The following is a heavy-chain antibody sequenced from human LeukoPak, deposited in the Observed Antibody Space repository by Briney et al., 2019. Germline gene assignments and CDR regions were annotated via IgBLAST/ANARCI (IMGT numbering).Heavy chain of an antibody. J-gene: IGHJ6*02. CDR3: ARGGPSVLRYFDWPYYYYYGMDV. Sequence: GGSLRLSCAASGFTFSDYYMSWIRQAPGKGLEWVSYISSSCGTIYYADSVKGRFTISRDNAKNSLYLQMNSLRAEDTAVYYCARGGPSVLRYFDWPYYYYYGMDVWGQGTTVTVSS. CDR1: GFTFSDYY. V-gene: IGHV3-11*01. D-gene: IGHD3-9*01. CDR2: ISSSCGTI.